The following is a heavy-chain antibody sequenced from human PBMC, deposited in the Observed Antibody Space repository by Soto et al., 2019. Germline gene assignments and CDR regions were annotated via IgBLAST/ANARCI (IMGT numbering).Heavy chain of an antibody. Sequence: EVQLVESGGGLIQPGGSLRLSCAASGFTVSSHYMSWVRQAPGKGLEWVSVISSGGSTYYADSVKGRFTISRDNSKNTLYLQMNSLRAEDTAVYYCARDRGLSYCGGDCYSGALDAFDIWGQGTMVTVSS. CDR3: ARDRGLSYCGGDCYSGALDAFDI. CDR2: ISSGGST. D-gene: IGHD2-21*02. CDR1: GFTVSSHY. J-gene: IGHJ3*02. V-gene: IGHV3-53*01.